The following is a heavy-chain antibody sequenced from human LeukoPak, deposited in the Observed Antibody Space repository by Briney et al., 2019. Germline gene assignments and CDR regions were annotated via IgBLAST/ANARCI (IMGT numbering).Heavy chain of an antibody. CDR3: ARSVYDSSGYYPQPPTFDP. CDR2: IYYSGST. D-gene: IGHD3-22*01. CDR1: GGSLSSYY. Sequence: SETLSLTCTVSGGSLSSYYWSWIRQPPGKGLEWIGYIYYSGSTNYNPSLKSRVTISVDTSKNQFSLKLSSVTAADTAVYYCARSVYDSSGYYPQPPTFDPWGQGTLVTVSS. J-gene: IGHJ5*02. V-gene: IGHV4-59*08.